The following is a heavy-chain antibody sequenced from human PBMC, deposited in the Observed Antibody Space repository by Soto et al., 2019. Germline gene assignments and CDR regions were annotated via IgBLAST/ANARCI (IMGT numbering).Heavy chain of an antibody. CDR3: ARHGYNYGGGYFDY. CDR2: IYSGGST. V-gene: IGHV3-66*04. CDR1: GVTVSSNY. D-gene: IGHD5-18*01. J-gene: IGHJ4*02. Sequence: EVPLVESGGGLVQPGGSLRLSCAASGVTVSSNYMSWVRQAPGKGLEWVSVIYSGGSTYYADSVKGRFTISRDNSKSKLYLQMNSLRAEDTAVYYCARHGYNYGGGYFDYWGQGTLVTVSS.